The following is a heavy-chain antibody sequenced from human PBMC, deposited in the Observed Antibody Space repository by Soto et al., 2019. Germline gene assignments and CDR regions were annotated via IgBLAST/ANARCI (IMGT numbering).Heavy chain of an antibody. D-gene: IGHD3-9*01. V-gene: IGHV4-34*01. J-gene: IGHJ4*02. CDR3: ARDSQRYFDWLSTPHIPHFDH. CDR1: GGSFSGYY. CDR2: INHRGST. Sequence: SETLSLTCAVYGGSFSGYYWSWIRQPPGKGLEWIGEINHRGSTKYNPSLKSRVTISVDTSKNQFSLTLRSVTAADTAVYYCARDSQRYFDWLSTPHIPHFDHWGQGTLVTVAS.